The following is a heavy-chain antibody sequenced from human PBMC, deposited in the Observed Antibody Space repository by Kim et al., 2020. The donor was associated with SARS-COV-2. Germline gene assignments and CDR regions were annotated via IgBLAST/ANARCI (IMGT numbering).Heavy chain of an antibody. CDR2: ISYDGSNK. CDR3: AKGLLRGFNFYYYGMDV. Sequence: GGSLRLSCAASGFTFSTYGMHWVRQAPGKGLEWVALISYDGSNKYYADSVKGRFTISRDNSENTLYLQMNSLTAEDTAVYSCAKGLLRGFNFYYYGMDVWGQGTAVPVSS. J-gene: IGHJ6*02. V-gene: IGHV3-30*18. CDR1: GFTFSTYG. D-gene: IGHD3-10*01.